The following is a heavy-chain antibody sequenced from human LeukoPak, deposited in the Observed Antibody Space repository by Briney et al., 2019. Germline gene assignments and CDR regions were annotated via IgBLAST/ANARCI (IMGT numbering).Heavy chain of an antibody. J-gene: IGHJ4*02. Sequence: ASVKVSCKASGYTFTSYGISWVRQAPGQGLEWMGWISAYNGNTNYAQKLQGRVTMTTDTPTSTAYMELRSLRSDDTAVYYCARDRSQTYYYDSSGYRTFDYWGQGTLVTVSS. CDR3: ARDRSQTYYYDSSGYRTFDY. D-gene: IGHD3-22*01. CDR1: GYTFTSYG. V-gene: IGHV1-18*01. CDR2: ISAYNGNT.